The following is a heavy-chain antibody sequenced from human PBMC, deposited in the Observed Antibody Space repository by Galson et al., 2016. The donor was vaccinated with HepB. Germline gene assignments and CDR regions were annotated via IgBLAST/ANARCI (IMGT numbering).Heavy chain of an antibody. CDR2: ISSSGSYT. CDR1: GFTSSDYY. D-gene: IGHD5-18*01. V-gene: IGHV3-11*06. J-gene: IGHJ4*02. CDR3: ARDYSGQLWLLGGFDY. Sequence: SLRLSCAASGFTSSDYYMSWIRQGPGKGLEWVSYISSSGSYTNYADSVKGRFTISRDNPKNSLYLQMNSLSVEDTAVYYCARDYSGQLWLLGGFDYWGQGTLVTVSS.